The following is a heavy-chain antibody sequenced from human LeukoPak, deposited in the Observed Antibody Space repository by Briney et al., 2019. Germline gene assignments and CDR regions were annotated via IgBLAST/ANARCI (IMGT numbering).Heavy chain of an antibody. D-gene: IGHD1-26*01. Sequence: PSETLSLTCAVSGGSISSSNWWSWVRQPPGKGLEWIGEIYHSGSTNYNPSLKRRVTISVDKSKNQFSLKLSSVTAADTAVYYCARDRGGSYYRGGAFDIWGQGTMVTVSS. CDR2: IYHSGST. J-gene: IGHJ3*02. CDR1: GGSISSSNW. CDR3: ARDRGGSYYRGGAFDI. V-gene: IGHV4-4*02.